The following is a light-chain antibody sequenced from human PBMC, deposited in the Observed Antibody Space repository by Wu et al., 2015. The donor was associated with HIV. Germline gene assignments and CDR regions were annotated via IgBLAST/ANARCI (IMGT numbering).Light chain of an antibody. J-gene: IGKJ1*01. CDR1: QSVGNNY. CDR3: QQYVALPRT. Sequence: EIVLTRSPGTLSLSSGERATLSCRASQSVGNNYLAWYQQKPGQAPRLLIYGTSNRATGVPDRFSGSGSGTAFTLTISRLEPEDFAVYYCQQYVALPRTFGQGTKVEIK. V-gene: IGKV3-20*01. CDR2: GTS.